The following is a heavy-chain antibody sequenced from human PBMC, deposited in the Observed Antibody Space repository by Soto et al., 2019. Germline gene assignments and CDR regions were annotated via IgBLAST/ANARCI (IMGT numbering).Heavy chain of an antibody. CDR1: GGSISSGGYY. V-gene: IGHV4-31*03. CDR3: ARGAYYYDSSGLSY. Sequence: PSETLSLTCTVSGGSISSGGYYWSWIRQHPGKGLEWIGYIYYSGSTYYNPSLKSRVTISVDTSKNQFSLKLSSVTAEDTAVYYCARGAYYYDSSGLSYWGQGTLVTVSS. D-gene: IGHD3-22*01. CDR2: IYYSGST. J-gene: IGHJ4*02.